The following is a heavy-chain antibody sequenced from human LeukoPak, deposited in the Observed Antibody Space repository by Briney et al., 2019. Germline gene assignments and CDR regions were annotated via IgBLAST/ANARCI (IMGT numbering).Heavy chain of an antibody. J-gene: IGHJ5*02. Sequence: PGGSLRLSCAASGFTFDDYAMHWVRQTPGKGLEWVSLISGDGGSTYFADSVKGRFTVSRDNSKNSLYLQMNSLTTEDTAFYYCAKAGGSYPTSAWFDPWGQGTLVTVSS. V-gene: IGHV3-43*02. CDR3: AKAGGSYPTSAWFDP. CDR2: ISGDGGST. CDR1: GFTFDDYA. D-gene: IGHD1-26*01.